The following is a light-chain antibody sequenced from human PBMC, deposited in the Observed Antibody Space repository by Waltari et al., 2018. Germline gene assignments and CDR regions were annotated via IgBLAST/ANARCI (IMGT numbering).Light chain of an antibody. V-gene: IGLV1-44*01. J-gene: IGLJ3*02. CDR3: AAWDDSLNGPV. CDR2: SND. CDR1: SSNIGSNT. Sequence: QSVLTQPPSASGTPGQRVIISCSGSSSNIGSNTVNWYQQLPGTAPKLLIYSNDERPSGVPVRFSGSNSGTSASLAISGLQSEDEADYYCAAWDDSLNGPVFGGGTKLTVL.